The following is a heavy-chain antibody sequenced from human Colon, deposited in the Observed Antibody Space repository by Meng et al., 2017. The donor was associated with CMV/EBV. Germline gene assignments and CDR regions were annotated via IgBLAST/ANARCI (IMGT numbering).Heavy chain of an antibody. D-gene: IGHD2-2*01. CDR3: ARSPLPSALHSFDP. Sequence: SVKVSCKMSGGPFNSNAISGVRQAPGQGLEWMGGLIPIFGTPKYAQKFQGRVTITADASTTTMYMELTSLTSDDTAVYYCARSPLPSALHSFDPWGQGTLVTVSS. CDR1: GGPFNSNA. J-gene: IGHJ5*02. V-gene: IGHV1-69*13. CDR2: LIPIFGTP.